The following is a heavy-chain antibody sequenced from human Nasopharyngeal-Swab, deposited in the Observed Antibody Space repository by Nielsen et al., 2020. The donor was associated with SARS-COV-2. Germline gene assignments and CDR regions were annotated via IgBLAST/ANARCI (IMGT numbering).Heavy chain of an antibody. J-gene: IGHJ5*02. D-gene: IGHD5-12*01. CDR1: GYTLTELS. CDR2: FDPEDGEK. Sequence: ASVKVSCKVSGYTLTELSMHWVRQAPGKGLEWMGGFDPEDGEKIYAQKFQGRVTMTEDTSTDTAYMELSSLRSEDTAVYYCATGPGAVATFGCFAPWGQGTLVTVSS. CDR3: ATGPGAVATFGCFAP. V-gene: IGHV1-24*01.